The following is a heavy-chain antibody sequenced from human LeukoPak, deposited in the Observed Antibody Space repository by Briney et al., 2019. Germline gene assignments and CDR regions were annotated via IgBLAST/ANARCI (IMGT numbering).Heavy chain of an antibody. CDR3: ASLNWDRRSTILSMIKDGFDY. CDR1: GGSISSYY. J-gene: IGHJ4*02. V-gene: IGHV3-7*05. CDR2: INQDGTEI. D-gene: IGHD5/OR15-5a*01. Sequence: ETLSLTCTVSGGSISSYYWTWVRQAPGKGLEWVANINQDGTEIYYVASVEGRFIISRDNAKNSLYLQMNGLRADDTAVYFCASLNWDRRSTILSMIKDGFDYWGQGTLVTVSS.